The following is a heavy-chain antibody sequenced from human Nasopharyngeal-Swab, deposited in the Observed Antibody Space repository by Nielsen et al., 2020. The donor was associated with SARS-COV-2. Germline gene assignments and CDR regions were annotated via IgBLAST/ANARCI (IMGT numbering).Heavy chain of an antibody. V-gene: IGHV3-13*04. D-gene: IGHD6-13*01. CDR1: GFTFSSYD. CDR3: ARGAGTSFGVVSYFDY. CDR2: IGTAGDT. J-gene: IGHJ4*02. Sequence: GESLKISCAASGFTFSSYDIHWVRQTTGKGLEWVSAIGTAGDTYYQGSVKGRFTISRENAKNSLYLQMNSLRAEDTAVYYCARGAGTSFGVVSYFDYWGQGTLVTVSS.